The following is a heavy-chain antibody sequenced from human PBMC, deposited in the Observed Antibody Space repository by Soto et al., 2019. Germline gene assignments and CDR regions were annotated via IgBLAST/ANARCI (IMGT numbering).Heavy chain of an antibody. D-gene: IGHD3-22*01. CDR1: GFPFSSYG. J-gene: IGHJ4*02. Sequence: PGGSLRLSCAASGFPFSSYGMHWVRQAPGKGLEWVAVIWSDGSNKYYADSVKGRFTISRDNSKNTLYLQMNSLRAEDTAVYYCARYYYDSSGYYPLWGQGTLVTVSS. CDR3: ARYYYDSSGYYPL. V-gene: IGHV3-33*01. CDR2: IWSDGSNK.